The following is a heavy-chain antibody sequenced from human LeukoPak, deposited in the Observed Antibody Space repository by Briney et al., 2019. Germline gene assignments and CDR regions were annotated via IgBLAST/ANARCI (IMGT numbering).Heavy chain of an antibody. Sequence: GGSLRLSCAASGFTFSSYAMNWVRQAPGKGLEWVSSISSSSSCIYYADSVKGRFTISRDDAKNSLYLQMDSLRAEDTAVYYCARGRGAAAADEYFQHWGQGTLVTVSS. D-gene: IGHD6-13*01. CDR1: GFTFSSYA. CDR2: ISSSSSCI. V-gene: IGHV3-21*01. CDR3: ARGRGAAAADEYFQH. J-gene: IGHJ1*01.